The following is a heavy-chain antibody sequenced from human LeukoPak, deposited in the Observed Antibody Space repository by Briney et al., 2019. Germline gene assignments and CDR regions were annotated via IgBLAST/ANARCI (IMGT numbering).Heavy chain of an antibody. Sequence: GGSLRLSCAASGFTFDDYGMSWVRQAPGKGLEWVSGINWNGGSTGYADSVKGRFTISRDNAKNSLYLQMNSLRAEDTALYYCARGLGPNLDYYYYYMDVWGKGTTVTVSS. D-gene: IGHD2-8*01. CDR3: ARGLGPNLDYYYYYMDV. CDR2: INWNGGST. CDR1: GFTFDDYG. V-gene: IGHV3-20*04. J-gene: IGHJ6*03.